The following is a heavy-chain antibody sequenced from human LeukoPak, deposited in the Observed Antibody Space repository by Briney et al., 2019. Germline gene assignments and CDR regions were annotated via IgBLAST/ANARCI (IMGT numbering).Heavy chain of an antibody. CDR2: IYHSGST. V-gene: IGHV4-30-2*01. Sequence: SETLSLTCAVSGGSISSGGYSWSWIRQPPGKGLEWIGYIYHSGSTYYNPSLKSRVTISVDRSKNQFSLKLSSVTAADTAVYYCARGESSSNDYWGQGTLVTVSS. CDR1: GGSISSGGYS. CDR3: ARGESSSNDY. J-gene: IGHJ4*02. D-gene: IGHD6-6*01.